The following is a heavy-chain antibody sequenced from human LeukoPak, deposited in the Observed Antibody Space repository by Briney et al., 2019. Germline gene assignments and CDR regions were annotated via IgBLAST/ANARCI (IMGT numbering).Heavy chain of an antibody. J-gene: IGHJ4*02. D-gene: IGHD3-10*01. V-gene: IGHV3-43*01. CDR2: INWDGSST. Sequence: QPGGSLRLSCAASGFTFDYYTMHWVRQAPGKGLEWVSLINWDGSSTDYADSVRGRFTISRDSSKNSLYLQMNSLRTEDTALYYCAKDGYYYISGKGGGLDYWGQGTLVTVSS. CDR3: AKDGYYYISGKGGGLDY. CDR1: GFTFDYYT.